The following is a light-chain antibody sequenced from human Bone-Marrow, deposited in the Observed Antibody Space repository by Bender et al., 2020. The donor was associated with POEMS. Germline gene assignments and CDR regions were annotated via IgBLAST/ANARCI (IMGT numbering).Light chain of an antibody. V-gene: IGLV2-14*01. CDR1: SSDVGGYDY. CDR3: AAWEDSLNGWV. J-gene: IGLJ3*02. Sequence: QSVLTQPASVSGSPGQSISISCTGTSSDVGGYDYVSWYQQHPGKVPKLMIYEGNKRPSGVSDRFSGSKSGDTASLTISGLQNEDEGHYYCAAWEDSLNGWVFGGGTKLTVL. CDR2: EGN.